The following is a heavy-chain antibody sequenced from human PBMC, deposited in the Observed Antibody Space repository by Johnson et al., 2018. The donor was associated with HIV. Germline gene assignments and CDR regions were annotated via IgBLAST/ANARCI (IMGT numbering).Heavy chain of an antibody. CDR3: ARATYYYDTSGYLTRPRAFDV. CDR1: GFTFRSYA. V-gene: IGHV3-30*03. CDR2: ISYDGSDK. D-gene: IGHD3-22*01. Sequence: QVQLVESGGGVVQPGRSLRLSCAASGFTFRSYAMHWVRQAPGKGLEWVAVISYDGSDKYYADSVKGRFTISRDNSKNTLYLQMNSLRAEDTAVYYCARATYYYDTSGYLTRPRAFDVWGQGTMVTVSS. J-gene: IGHJ3*01.